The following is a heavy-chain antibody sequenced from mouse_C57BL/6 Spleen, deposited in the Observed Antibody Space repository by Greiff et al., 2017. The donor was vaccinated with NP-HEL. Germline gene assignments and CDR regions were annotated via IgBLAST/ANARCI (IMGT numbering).Heavy chain of an antibody. J-gene: IGHJ3*01. CDR3: ARGGGSKGAWFAY. V-gene: IGHV1-76*01. Sequence: QVQLQQSGAELVRPGASVKLSCKASGYTFTDYYINWVKQRPGQGLEWIARIYPGSGNTYYNEKFKGKATLTAEKSSSTAYMQLSSLTSEDSAVYFCARGGGSKGAWFAYWGQGTLVTVSA. CDR2: IYPGSGNT. D-gene: IGHD1-3*01. CDR1: GYTFTDYY.